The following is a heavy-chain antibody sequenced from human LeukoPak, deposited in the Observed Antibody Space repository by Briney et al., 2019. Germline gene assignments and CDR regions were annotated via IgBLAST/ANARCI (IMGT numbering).Heavy chain of an antibody. V-gene: IGHV4-61*01. J-gene: IGHJ4*02. Sequence: SETLSLTCDVSGVSINNCCYSWTWLRQPPGKGLERIGYKYYSGSTRYNSSLRSRLTISLDSSKNQFSLRLTSVTAADTAVYYCARGRSYGFDFDSWGPGTLVIVSS. D-gene: IGHD5-18*01. CDR3: ARGRSYGFDFDS. CDR2: KYYSGST. CDR1: GVSINNCCYS.